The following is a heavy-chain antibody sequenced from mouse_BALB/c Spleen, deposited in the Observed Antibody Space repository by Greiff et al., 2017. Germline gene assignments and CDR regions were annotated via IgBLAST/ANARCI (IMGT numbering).Heavy chain of an antibody. CDR1: GFTFSSYG. CDR3: ARRDYYGSSSYYFDY. J-gene: IGHJ2*01. V-gene: IGHV5-6*02. Sequence: EVMLVESGGDLVKPGGSLKLSCAASGFTFSSYGMSWVRQTPDKRLEWVATISSGGSYTYYPDSVKGRFTISRDNAKNTLYLQMSSLKSEDTAMYYCARRDYYGSSSYYFDYWGQGTTLTVSS. D-gene: IGHD1-1*01. CDR2: ISSGGSYT.